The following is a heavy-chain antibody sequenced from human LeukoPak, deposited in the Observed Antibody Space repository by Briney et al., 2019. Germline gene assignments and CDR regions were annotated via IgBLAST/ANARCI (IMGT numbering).Heavy chain of an antibody. CDR1: GYTFTSYA. D-gene: IGHD1-26*01. CDR2: INTNTGNP. V-gene: IGHV7-4-1*02. CDR3: ARVRSGSYVPYAFDI. J-gene: IGHJ3*02. Sequence: ASVKVSCKASGYTFTSYAMNWVRQAPGQGLEWMGWINTNTGNPTYAQGFTGRFVFSLDTSVSTAYLQISSLKAEGTAVYYCARVRSGSYVPYAFDIWGQGTMVTVSS.